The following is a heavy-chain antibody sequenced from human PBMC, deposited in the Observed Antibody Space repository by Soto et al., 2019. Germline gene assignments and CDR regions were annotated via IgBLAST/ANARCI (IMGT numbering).Heavy chain of an antibody. CDR1: GFTFSSYS. CDR2: ISGSSTTI. D-gene: IGHD2-2*01. CDR3: ARGDPPAHYNQLHY. V-gene: IGHV3-48*02. Sequence: ESGGGLVQPGGSLRLSCAASGFTFSSYSMNWVRQAPGMGLEWISYISGSSTTIYYTDSVKGRFTISRDNAKNSLYLQMNSLTDEDTAVYYCARGDPPAHYNQLHYWGQGTLVTVSS. J-gene: IGHJ4*02.